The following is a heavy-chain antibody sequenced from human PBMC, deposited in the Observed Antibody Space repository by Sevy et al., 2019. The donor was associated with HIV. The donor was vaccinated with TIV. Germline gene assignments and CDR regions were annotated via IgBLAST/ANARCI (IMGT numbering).Heavy chain of an antibody. CDR3: AKNIWTGYYVPHGY. CDR2: ISNDGSNK. CDR1: GFSFRNYG. D-gene: IGHD3-9*01. V-gene: IGHV3-30*02. Sequence: GGSLRLSCAASGFSFRNYGMHWVRQAPGKGLEWVAFISNDGSNKYYVDSVEGRFTISRDNSQNTLYLQVNNVRADDTAVFYCAKNIWTGYYVPHGYWGQGTLVTVSS. J-gene: IGHJ4*02.